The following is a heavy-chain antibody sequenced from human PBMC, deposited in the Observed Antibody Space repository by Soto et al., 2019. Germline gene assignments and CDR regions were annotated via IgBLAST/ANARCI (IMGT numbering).Heavy chain of an antibody. CDR3: ASARATPVGDIVVVPAAIFDY. CDR1: GFTVSSNY. CDR2: IYSGGST. Sequence: EVQLVESGGGLVQPGGSLRLSCAASGFTVSSNYMSWVRQAPGKGLEWVSVIYSGGSTYYADSVKGRFTISRHTSKNTLYLQMNNLRDEVTAVYYCASARATPVGDIVVVPAAIFDYWGQGTLVTVSS. J-gene: IGHJ4*02. V-gene: IGHV3-53*04. D-gene: IGHD2-2*01.